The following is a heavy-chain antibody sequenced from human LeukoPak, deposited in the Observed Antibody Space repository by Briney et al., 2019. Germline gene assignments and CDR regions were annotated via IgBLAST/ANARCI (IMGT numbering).Heavy chain of an antibody. D-gene: IGHD6-19*01. CDR3: ATGGPDSSGFDY. CDR2: FDPEDGET. V-gene: IGHV1-24*01. Sequence: ASVKVSCKVSGYTLTELTMHWVRHAPGKGLEWMGGFDPEDGETIYAQKFQGRVTMTEDTSTDTAYMELSSLRSEDTAVYYCATGGPDSSGFDYWGQGTLVTVSS. J-gene: IGHJ4*02. CDR1: GYTLTELT.